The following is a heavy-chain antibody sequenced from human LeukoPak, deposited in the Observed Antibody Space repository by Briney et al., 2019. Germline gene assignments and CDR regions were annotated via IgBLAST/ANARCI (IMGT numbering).Heavy chain of an antibody. CDR2: INHSGST. J-gene: IGHJ4*02. CDR3: ARGSAWLYSSSWFAY. D-gene: IGHD6-13*01. Sequence: SETLSLTCAVYGGSFSGYYWSWIRQPPGKGLEWIGEINHSGSTNYNPSLKSRVTISVDTSKNQFSLKLSSVTAADTAVYYCARGSAWLYSSSWFAYWGQGTLVTVSS. CDR1: GGSFSGYY. V-gene: IGHV4-34*01.